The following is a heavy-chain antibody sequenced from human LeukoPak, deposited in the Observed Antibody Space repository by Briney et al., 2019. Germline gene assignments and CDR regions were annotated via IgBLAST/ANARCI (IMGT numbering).Heavy chain of an antibody. D-gene: IGHD2-15*01. Sequence: SVKVSCKASGGTFSSYAISWVRQAPGQGLEWMGGITPIFGTANYAQKFQGRVTITADKSTSTAYMELSSLRSEDTAVYYCARVAGYCSGGSCNSDYWGQGTLVTVSS. CDR1: GGTFSSYA. V-gene: IGHV1-69*06. J-gene: IGHJ4*02. CDR2: ITPIFGTA. CDR3: ARVAGYCSGGSCNSDY.